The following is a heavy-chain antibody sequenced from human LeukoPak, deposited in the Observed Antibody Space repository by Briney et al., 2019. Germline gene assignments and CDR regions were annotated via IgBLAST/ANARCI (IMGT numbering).Heavy chain of an antibody. V-gene: IGHV7-4-1*02. J-gene: IGHJ3*02. CDR3: ATWGIAVAGTRGNDAFDI. D-gene: IGHD6-19*01. CDR1: GYTFTSYA. Sequence: GASVKVSCKASGYTFTSYAMNWVRQAPGQGLEWMGWINTNTGNPTYAQGFTGRFVFSLDTSVSTAYLQISSLKAEDTAVYYCATWGIAVAGTRGNDAFDIWGQGTMVTVSS. CDR2: INTNTGNP.